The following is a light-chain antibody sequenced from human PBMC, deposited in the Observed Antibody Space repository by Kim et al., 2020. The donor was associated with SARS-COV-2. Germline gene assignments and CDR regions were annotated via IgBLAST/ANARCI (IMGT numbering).Light chain of an antibody. CDR3: QQYGNSPWT. Sequence: EIVLTQSPGPLSLSPGVRATLPCRASQRVSDSNLAWYQQKPGRAPRLLIYGASTRATGIPDRFGGSGSGTEFTLTISRLEPEDFAMYYCQQYGNSPWTFGQGTKVDIK. J-gene: IGKJ1*01. CDR2: GAS. CDR1: QRVSDSN. V-gene: IGKV3-20*01.